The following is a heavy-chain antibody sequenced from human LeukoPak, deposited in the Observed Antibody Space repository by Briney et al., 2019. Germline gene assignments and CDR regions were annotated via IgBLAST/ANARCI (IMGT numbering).Heavy chain of an antibody. D-gene: IGHD6-6*01. J-gene: IGHJ6*03. V-gene: IGHV3-7*01. Sequence: GGSLRLSCAASGFTFISYWMSWVRQAPGKGLEWVANIKQDGSEKYYADSVKGRFTISRDNAKNSLYLQMNSLRAEDTAVYYCARADSSIAARLSRSSIFNYYYYMDVWGKGTTVTVSS. CDR1: GFTFISYW. CDR3: ARADSSIAARLSRSSIFNYYYYMDV. CDR2: IKQDGSEK.